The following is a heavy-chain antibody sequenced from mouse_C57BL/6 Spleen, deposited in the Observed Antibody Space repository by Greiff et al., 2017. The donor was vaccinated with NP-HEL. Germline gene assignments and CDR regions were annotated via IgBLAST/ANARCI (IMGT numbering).Heavy chain of an antibody. CDR3: ARNRGYGNPYYYAMDY. V-gene: IGHV2-2*01. D-gene: IGHD2-1*01. CDR1: GFSLTSYG. CDR2: IWSGGST. Sequence: QVQLKESGPGLVQPSQSLSITCTVSGFSLTSYGVHWVRQSPGTGLEWLGVIWSGGSTDYNAAFISSLSISKDNSKSQVFFKMNSLQADDTAIYYCARNRGYGNPYYYAMDYWGQGTSVTVSS. J-gene: IGHJ4*01.